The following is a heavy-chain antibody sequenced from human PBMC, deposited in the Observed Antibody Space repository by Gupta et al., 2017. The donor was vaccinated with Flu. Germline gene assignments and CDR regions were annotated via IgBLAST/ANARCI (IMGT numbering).Heavy chain of an antibody. CDR3: AREYNSGYYSLYYFDH. D-gene: IGHD3-22*01. Sequence: EVQLVESGGDLVQPWGSLRLSCAASGFTFNQYWMTWVRQAPGKGLEWVANIHQDGTEKYYADSVKGRFTISRDNAKNSVYLQMNSLRPEDTAVYYCAREYNSGYYSLYYFDHGGQGTLVTVSS. CDR1: GFTFNQYW. V-gene: IGHV3-7*01. CDR2: IHQDGTEK. J-gene: IGHJ4*02.